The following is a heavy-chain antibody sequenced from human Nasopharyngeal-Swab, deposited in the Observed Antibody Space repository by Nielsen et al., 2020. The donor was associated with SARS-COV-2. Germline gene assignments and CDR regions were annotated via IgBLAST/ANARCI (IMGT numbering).Heavy chain of an antibody. J-gene: IGHJ4*02. Sequence: WLRQCPGTGLEWMGFIYYSGSTYYNPSLKSRVTISVDTSKNQFSLKLSSVTAADTAVYYCARHGRPYSSSWYSNTGQSIDYWGQGTLVTVSS. CDR3: ARHGRPYSSSWYSNTGQSIDY. D-gene: IGHD6-13*01. V-gene: IGHV4-39*01. CDR2: IYYSGST.